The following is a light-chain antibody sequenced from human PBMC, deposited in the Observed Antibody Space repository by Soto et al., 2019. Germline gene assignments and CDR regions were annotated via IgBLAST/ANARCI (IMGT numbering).Light chain of an antibody. CDR2: DVT. J-gene: IGLJ1*01. CDR3: NSYTSSSTYV. CDR1: SSDVGGFNY. Sequence: QSVLTQPASVSGSPGQSITISCTGTSSDVGGFNYVSWYQQHPGKAPKLMIYDVTNRPSGVSYRFSGSKSGNTASLTISGLHADDEADYYCNSYTSSSTYVFGTGNKVTVL. V-gene: IGLV2-14*03.